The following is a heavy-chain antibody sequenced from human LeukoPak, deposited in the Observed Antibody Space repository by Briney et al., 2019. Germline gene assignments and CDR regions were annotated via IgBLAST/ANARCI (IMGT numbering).Heavy chain of an antibody. D-gene: IGHD2-15*01. CDR1: GGSISSSSYY. CDR3: ARDPKDLLVVVGLTSFDY. V-gene: IGHV4-39*02. CDR2: IYYSGST. J-gene: IGHJ4*02. Sequence: SETLSLTCTVSGGSISSSSYYWGWIRQPPGKGLEWIGSIYYSGSTYYNPSLKSRVTISVDTSKNQFSLKLSSVTAADTAVYYCARDPKDLLVVVGLTSFDYWGQGTLVTVSS.